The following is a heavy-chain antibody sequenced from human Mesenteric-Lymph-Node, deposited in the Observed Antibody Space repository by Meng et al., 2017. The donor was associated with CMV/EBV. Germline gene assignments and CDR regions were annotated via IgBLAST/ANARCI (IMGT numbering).Heavy chain of an antibody. J-gene: IGHJ5*02. V-gene: IGHV1-8*03. Sequence: ASVKVSCKASGYTFTSYDINWVRQATGQGLEWMGWMNPNSGNTGYAQKFQGRVTITRNTSISTAYMELSSLRSEDTAVYYCARVLHCSSNNCYTGYNWFDPWGQGTLVTVSS. D-gene: IGHD2-2*02. CDR2: MNPNSGNT. CDR1: GYTFTSYD. CDR3: ARVLHCSSNNCYTGYNWFDP.